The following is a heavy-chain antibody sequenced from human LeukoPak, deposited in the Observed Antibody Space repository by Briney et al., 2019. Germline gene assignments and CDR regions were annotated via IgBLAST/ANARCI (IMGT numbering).Heavy chain of an antibody. Sequence: PGGSLRLSCVASGFNFNNYSLNWVRQAPGKGLEWVSYIGSSGLIIYYADSVKGRLTISRDNAKNSLFLQMSSLRAEDTAVYYWSRGGGFQAVTQFDYWGQGTLVTVSS. CDR3: SRGGGFQAVTQFDY. D-gene: IGHD4-11*01. V-gene: IGHV3-48*04. CDR2: IGSSGLII. J-gene: IGHJ4*02. CDR1: GFNFNNYS.